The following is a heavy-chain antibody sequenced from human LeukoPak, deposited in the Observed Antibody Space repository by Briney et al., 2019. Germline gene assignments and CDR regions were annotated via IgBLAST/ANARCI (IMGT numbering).Heavy chain of an antibody. CDR2: VSSSSSTI. V-gene: IGHV3-48*01. CDR1: GFIFSSYS. J-gene: IGHJ6*04. D-gene: IGHD3-10*02. Sequence: GGSLRLSCAASGFIFSSYSMNWVRQAPGKGLEWVSYVSSSSSTIYYADSVKGRFTISRDNAKNSLYLQMNSLRAEDTVVYYCAELGITMIGGVWGKGTTVTISS. CDR3: AELGITMIGGV.